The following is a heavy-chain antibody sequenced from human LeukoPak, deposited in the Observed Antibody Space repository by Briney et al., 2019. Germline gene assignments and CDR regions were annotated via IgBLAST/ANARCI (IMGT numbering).Heavy chain of an antibody. CDR3: AKDGGYVPYCSSTSCYIDY. V-gene: IGHV3-23*01. CDR2: ISGSGGST. J-gene: IGHJ4*02. Sequence: GGSLRLSCAASGFTFSSYAMSWVRQAPGKGLEWVSAISGSGGSTYYADSVKGRFTICRDNSKNTLYLQMNSLRAEDTAVYYCAKDGGYVPYCSSTSCYIDYWGQGTLVTVSS. CDR1: GFTFSSYA. D-gene: IGHD2-2*01.